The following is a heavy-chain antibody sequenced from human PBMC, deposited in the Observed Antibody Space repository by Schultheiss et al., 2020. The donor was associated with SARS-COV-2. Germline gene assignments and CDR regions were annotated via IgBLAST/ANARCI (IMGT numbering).Heavy chain of an antibody. D-gene: IGHD6-6*01. Sequence: GESLKISCAASGFTFSSYSMNWVRQAPGKGLEWVSSISSSSSYIYYADSVKGRFTISRDNAKNSLYLQMNSLRAEDTAVYYCAREQLASLGAHYMDVWGKGTTVTVSS. J-gene: IGHJ6*03. CDR3: AREQLASLGAHYMDV. CDR1: GFTFSSYS. V-gene: IGHV3-21*01. CDR2: ISSSSSYI.